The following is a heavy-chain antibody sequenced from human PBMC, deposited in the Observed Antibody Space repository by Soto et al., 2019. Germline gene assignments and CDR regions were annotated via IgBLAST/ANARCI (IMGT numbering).Heavy chain of an antibody. D-gene: IGHD3-10*01. CDR2: INPSGGRT. CDR1: GYTFTTHY. Sequence: QVQLVQSGAEVKKPGASVTVSCKASGYTFTTHYMHWVRQAPGQGLEWMGIINPSGGRTTYALKFQGRVSLPSDTSTNTVYMELSSLRSADTAVYYCARAGENYGSGTFSPPLRYYFNSWGQGTLVTVSS. CDR3: ARAGENYGSGTFSPPLRYYFNS. V-gene: IGHV1-46*01. J-gene: IGHJ4*02.